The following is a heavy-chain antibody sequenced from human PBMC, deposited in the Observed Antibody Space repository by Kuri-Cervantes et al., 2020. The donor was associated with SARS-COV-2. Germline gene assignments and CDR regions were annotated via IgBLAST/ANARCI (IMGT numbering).Heavy chain of an antibody. CDR2: IISILGIA. V-gene: IGHV1-69*04. CDR3: AGSRGENLDY. Sequence: SVKVSCKASGGTFSSYAISWVRQAPGQGLEWMGRIISILGIANYAQKFQGRVTITADKSTSTAYMELSSLRSEDTAVYYCAGSRGENLDYWGQGTLVTASS. CDR1: GGTFSSYA. J-gene: IGHJ4*02. D-gene: IGHD2-15*01.